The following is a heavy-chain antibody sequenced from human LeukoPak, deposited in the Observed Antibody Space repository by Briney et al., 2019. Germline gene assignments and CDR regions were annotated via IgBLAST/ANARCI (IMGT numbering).Heavy chain of an antibody. D-gene: IGHD3-22*01. Sequence: ASVKVSCKASGDSFTSYYMHWVRQAPGQGLEWMGIINPSGGSTSYAQKFQGRVTMTRDMSTSTVYMELSNLRSEDTAVYYCARGRHYYDSSDYYYEGDGFDIWGKGTTVTVSS. CDR1: GDSFTSYY. J-gene: IGHJ6*04. CDR2: INPSGGST. CDR3: ARGRHYYDSSDYYYEGDGFDI. V-gene: IGHV1-46*01.